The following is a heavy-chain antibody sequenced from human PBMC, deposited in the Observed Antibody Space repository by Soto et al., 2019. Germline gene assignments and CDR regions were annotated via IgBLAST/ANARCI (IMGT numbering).Heavy chain of an antibody. D-gene: IGHD3-22*01. V-gene: IGHV1-18*04. CDR1: GYTFRSYG. CDR3: ARDWSRYYDNSGLIWFY. J-gene: IGHJ4*02. CDR2: ISAYNGDT. Sequence: QIQLVQSGGEVKKPGASVKVSCKASGYTFRSYGISWVRQAPGQALEWVGWISAYNGDTHYAPKFQDRITLTTETSTDTAYMELRSLRLDDTAVYYCARDWSRYYDNSGLIWFYWGQGSLVTVSS.